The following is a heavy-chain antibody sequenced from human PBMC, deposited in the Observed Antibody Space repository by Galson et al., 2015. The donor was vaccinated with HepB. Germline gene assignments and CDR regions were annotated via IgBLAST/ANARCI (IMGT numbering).Heavy chain of an antibody. D-gene: IGHD6-19*01. CDR3: TKAQGVAVAGTPFDY. CDR2: IRSKAYGGTT. Sequence: SLRLSCAASGFTFGDYGMSWFRQAPGKGLEWVGFIRSKAYGGTTEYAASVKGRFTISRDDSKSIAYLEMNSLKTEDTAVYYCTKAQGVAVAGTPFDYWGQGTLVTVSS. CDR1: GFTFGDYG. J-gene: IGHJ4*02. V-gene: IGHV3-49*03.